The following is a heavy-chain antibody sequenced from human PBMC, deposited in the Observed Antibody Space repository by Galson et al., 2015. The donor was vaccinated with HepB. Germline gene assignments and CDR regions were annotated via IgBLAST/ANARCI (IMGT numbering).Heavy chain of an antibody. J-gene: IGHJ6*02. D-gene: IGHD3-22*01. CDR2: ISSSSSYI. CDR3: ARDGYYYDSSGYPDYYYGMDV. Sequence: SLRLSCAASGFTFSSYSMNWVRQAPGKGLEWVSYISSSSSYIYYADSVKSRFTISRDNAKNSLYLQMNSLRAEDTAVYYCARDGYYYDSSGYPDYYYGMDVCGQGSTVTVSS. CDR1: GFTFSSYS. V-gene: IGHV3-21*01.